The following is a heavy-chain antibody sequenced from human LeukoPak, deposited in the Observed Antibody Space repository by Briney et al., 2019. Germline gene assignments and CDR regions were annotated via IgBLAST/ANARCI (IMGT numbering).Heavy chain of an antibody. CDR1: GFTFSNAW. V-gene: IGHV3-21*01. D-gene: IGHD3-10*02. Sequence: TGGSLRLSCAASGFTFSNAWMSWVRQAPGKGLEWVSSITSSSSYIYYADSVKGRFTISRDNAKNSLYLQMNSLRAEDTAVYYCAELGITMIGGVWGKGTTVTISS. CDR2: ITSSSSYI. J-gene: IGHJ6*04. CDR3: AELGITMIGGV.